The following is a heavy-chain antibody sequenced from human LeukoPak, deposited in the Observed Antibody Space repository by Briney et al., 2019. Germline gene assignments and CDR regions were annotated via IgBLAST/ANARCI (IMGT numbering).Heavy chain of an antibody. Sequence: SETLSLTCAVSGGSISGYYWSWIRQSPGRGLEYIGHIYYNGRTDYNPSLKSRVTISVDTSRNYFSLRLNSVTAADTAVYFCARWDCNRRTCYYLDYWGQVTLVNVSS. CDR2: IYYNGRT. CDR3: ARWDCNRRTCYYLDY. J-gene: IGHJ4*02. D-gene: IGHD2/OR15-2a*01. CDR1: GGSISGYY. V-gene: IGHV4-59*01.